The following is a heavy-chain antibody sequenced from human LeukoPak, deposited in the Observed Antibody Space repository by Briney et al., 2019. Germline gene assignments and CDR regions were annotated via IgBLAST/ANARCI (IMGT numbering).Heavy chain of an antibody. CDR3: AREGRFNTMVRGVIWFDP. J-gene: IGHJ5*02. CDR1: GYTFTGYY. CDR2: INPNSGGT. Sequence: ASVKVSCKASGYTFTGYYMHWVRQAPGQGLEWMGWINPNSGGTNYAQKFQGRVTMTRDTSISTAYMELSRLGSDDTAVYYCAREGRFNTMVRGVIWFDPWGQGTLVTVSS. D-gene: IGHD3-10*01. V-gene: IGHV1-2*02.